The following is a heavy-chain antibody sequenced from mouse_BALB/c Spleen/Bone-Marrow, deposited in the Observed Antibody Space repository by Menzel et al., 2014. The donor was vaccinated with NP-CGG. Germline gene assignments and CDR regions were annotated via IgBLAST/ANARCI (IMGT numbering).Heavy chain of an antibody. V-gene: IGHV5-9-3*01. CDR2: ISSGGSYP. CDR1: GFTFSSYA. Sequence: VQLKESGGGLVKPGGSLKLSCAASGFTFSSYATSWVRQTPEKRLEWVATISSGGSYPYYPDRVKGRFTISRDNAKNTLYLQMRSLRSEDTAMYDCARQAVLRPAFDYWGQGTTLTVSS. D-gene: IGHD1-2*01. CDR3: ARQAVLRPAFDY. J-gene: IGHJ2*01.